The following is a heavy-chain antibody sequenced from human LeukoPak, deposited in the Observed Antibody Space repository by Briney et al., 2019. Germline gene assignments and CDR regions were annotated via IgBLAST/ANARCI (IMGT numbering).Heavy chain of an antibody. V-gene: IGHV3-23*01. CDR2: ISGGGDST. Sequence: QSGGSLRLSCAAPGFTFSNYGMSWVRQAPGKGLEWVSGISGGGDSTSYADSVKGRFTISRDNFKNTVYLQMNSLRAEDTAVYYCAKDRPLERRWNWFDPWGQGTLVTVSS. D-gene: IGHD1-1*01. CDR3: AKDRPLERRWNWFDP. J-gene: IGHJ5*02. CDR1: GFTFSNYG.